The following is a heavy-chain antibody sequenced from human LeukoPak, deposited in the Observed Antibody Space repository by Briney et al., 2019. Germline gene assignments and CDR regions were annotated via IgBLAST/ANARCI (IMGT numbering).Heavy chain of an antibody. CDR1: GFIYGNYW. CDR2: VKQDGRET. V-gene: IGHV3-7*03. D-gene: IGHD1-1*01. CDR3: AKFGNAVPTYYYYGMDV. J-gene: IGHJ6*02. Sequence: PGGSLRLSCVGSGFIYGNYWMNWVRQAPGKGLEWVANVKQDGRETHYVDSVKGRFVISRDNTQNSVYLQMNSLRAEDTAVYYCAKFGNAVPTYYYYGMDVWGQGTTVTVSS.